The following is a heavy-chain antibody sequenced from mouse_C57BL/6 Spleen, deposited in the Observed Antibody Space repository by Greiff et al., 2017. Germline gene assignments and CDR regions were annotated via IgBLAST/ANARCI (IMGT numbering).Heavy chain of an antibody. CDR3: ARGGIITTLVPPY. CDR2: INPRSGYT. J-gene: IGHJ2*01. Sequence: VKLMESGAELARPGASVKMSCKASGYTFTSYTMHWVKQRPGQGLEWIGYINPRSGYTKYNQKFKDKATLTADKSSSTAYMQLSSLTSEDSAVYYCARGGIITTLVPPYWGQGTPPTVSS. D-gene: IGHD1-1*01. CDR1: GYTFTSYT. V-gene: IGHV1-4*01.